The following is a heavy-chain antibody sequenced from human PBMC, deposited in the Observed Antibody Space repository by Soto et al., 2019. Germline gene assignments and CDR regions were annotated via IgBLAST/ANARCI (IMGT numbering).Heavy chain of an antibody. D-gene: IGHD2-2*01. J-gene: IGHJ6*04. CDR1: GGSISSYY. V-gene: IGHV4-59*08. CDR3: ARLDGHYHLLAV. CDR2: IYYSGST. Sequence: SETLSLTCTVSGGSISSYYWTWIRQPPGKGLEWIGYIYYSGSTNYNPSLKSRVTISVATSKTQFSLKLSSVTAADTAVYYCARLDGHYHLLAVWGKGTTVTVSS.